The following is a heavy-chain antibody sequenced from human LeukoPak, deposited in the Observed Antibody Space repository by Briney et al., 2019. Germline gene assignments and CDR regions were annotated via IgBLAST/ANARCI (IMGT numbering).Heavy chain of an antibody. D-gene: IGHD3-22*01. J-gene: IGHJ1*01. CDR3: ASSFYYDSSGYQH. V-gene: IGHV4-39*07. CDR2: MYYSGST. CDR1: GGSISSSGYY. Sequence: SETLSLTCTVSGGSISSSGYYWGWIRQPPGKGLEWIGSMYYSGSTYYNPSLKSRVTISVDTSKNQFSLKLSSVTAADTAVYYCASSFYYDSSGYQHWGQGTLVTVSS.